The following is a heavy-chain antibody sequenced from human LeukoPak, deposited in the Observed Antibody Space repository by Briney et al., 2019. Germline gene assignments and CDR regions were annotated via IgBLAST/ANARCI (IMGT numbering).Heavy chain of an antibody. CDR2: INPSGGT. J-gene: IGHJ4*02. Sequence: GASVKVSCKASGYTFSIYNMHWVRQAPRQGLEWMGIINPSGGTSYAQKLQGRITMTRDTSTSTLYVELSSLTSEDTAVYYCAREGVAGTGLDFWGQGTLVTVSS. CDR1: GYTFSIYN. CDR3: AREGVAGTGLDF. V-gene: IGHV1-46*01. D-gene: IGHD6-13*01.